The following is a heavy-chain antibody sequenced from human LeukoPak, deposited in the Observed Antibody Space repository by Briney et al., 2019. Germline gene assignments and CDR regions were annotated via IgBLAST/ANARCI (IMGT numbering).Heavy chain of an antibody. CDR3: YGASNLFDY. CDR2: IKQSGNEE. J-gene: IGHJ4*02. CDR1: GFTFSNYW. Sequence: GESLRLSCAAVGFTFSNYWMTWVRQPPGKGLEWVASIKQSGNEENYVDSVKGRFTISRDNAKKLLFLQMNSLRAEDTAVYFCYGASNLFDYWGQGTLVTVSS. D-gene: IGHD3-10*01. V-gene: IGHV3-7*01.